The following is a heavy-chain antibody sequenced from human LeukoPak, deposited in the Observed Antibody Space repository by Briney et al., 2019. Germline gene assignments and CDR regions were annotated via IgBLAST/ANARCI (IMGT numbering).Heavy chain of an antibody. D-gene: IGHD3-22*01. Sequence: GESLQISCKGSGYSFTSYWIGWVRQMPGKGLEWMGIIYPGDADTRYSPSFQGQVTISADKSISTAYLQWSSLKASDTAMYYCARQAWDYYDSSGYYPFDYWGQGTLVTVSS. J-gene: IGHJ4*02. CDR3: ARQAWDYYDSSGYYPFDY. CDR2: IYPGDADT. CDR1: GYSFTSYW. V-gene: IGHV5-51*01.